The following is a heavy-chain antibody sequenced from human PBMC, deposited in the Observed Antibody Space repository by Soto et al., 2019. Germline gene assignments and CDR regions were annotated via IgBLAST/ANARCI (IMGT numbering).Heavy chain of an antibody. Sequence: EVQLVQSGAEVKKPGESLKISCKGSGYSFTSSWIGWVRQMPGKGLGWRGIIYPGDSDTRYSPSFQGQVTISADKSISTAYLQWSSLKASDTAMYYCARQIAAAGTYYYYYGMDVWGQGTTVTVSS. D-gene: IGHD6-13*01. J-gene: IGHJ6*02. CDR2: IYPGDSDT. CDR3: ARQIAAAGTYYYYYGMDV. V-gene: IGHV5-51*01. CDR1: GYSFTSSW.